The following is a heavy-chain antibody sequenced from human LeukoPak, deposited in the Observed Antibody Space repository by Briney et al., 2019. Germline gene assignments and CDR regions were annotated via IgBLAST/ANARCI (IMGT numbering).Heavy chain of an antibody. CDR1: GASISRYY. CDR2: IYYSGST. D-gene: IGHD6-25*01. V-gene: IGHV4-59*08. CDR3: ARHRSYSTITAFDY. J-gene: IGHJ4*02. Sequence: SETLSLTCPVSGASISRYYWSRIRLPPGKGLEWVGYIYYSGSTNYNPSLKSRVTISVDTSKNQFSLRLNSVTAADTAVYYCARHRSYSTITAFDYWGRGTLVTVSS.